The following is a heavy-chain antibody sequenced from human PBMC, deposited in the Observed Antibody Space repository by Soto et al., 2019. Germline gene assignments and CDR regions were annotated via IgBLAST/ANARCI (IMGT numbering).Heavy chain of an antibody. V-gene: IGHV4-59*01. J-gene: IGHJ4*02. D-gene: IGHD4-17*01. Sequence: PSETLSLTCTVSGGSISSYYWSWLRQPPGKGLEWIGYIYYRGTTNYNPSLKSRVTISVDTSKNQFSLKLSSVTAADTAVYYCARDPTYGDHVTFDYWGQGTLVTVSS. CDR3: ARDPTYGDHVTFDY. CDR2: IYYRGTT. CDR1: GGSISSYY.